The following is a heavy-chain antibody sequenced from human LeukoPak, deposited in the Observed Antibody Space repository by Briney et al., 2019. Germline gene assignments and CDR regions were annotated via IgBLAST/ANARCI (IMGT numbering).Heavy chain of an antibody. CDR2: VTGDSGTT. V-gene: IGHV3-23*01. CDR3: AKGWSGYFRSPFDL. Sequence: GGSLRLSCVASGFTFRNFAMNWVRQAPGKGLEWVSVVTGDSGTTHYADSVKGRFTISRGNSKNTVYLQMNSLRAEDTANYYCAKGWSGYFRSPFDLWGRGTMVTVSS. J-gene: IGHJ3*01. CDR1: GFTFRNFA. D-gene: IGHD3-3*01.